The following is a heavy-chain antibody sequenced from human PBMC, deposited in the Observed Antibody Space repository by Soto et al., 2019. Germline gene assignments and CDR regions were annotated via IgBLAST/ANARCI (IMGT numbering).Heavy chain of an antibody. CDR1: GYSFTTYG. D-gene: IGHD2-8*01. CDR2: ISGYNGDT. Sequence: ASVKVSCKASGYSFTTYGISWVRQAPGQGLEWMGWISGYNGDTNNAQKFQDRVTMTIDRSTTTAYLELRSLTSDDTAVYYCAKNGHPTYYYSGMDVXX. V-gene: IGHV1-18*01. J-gene: IGHJ6*02. CDR3: AKNGHPTYYYSGMDV.